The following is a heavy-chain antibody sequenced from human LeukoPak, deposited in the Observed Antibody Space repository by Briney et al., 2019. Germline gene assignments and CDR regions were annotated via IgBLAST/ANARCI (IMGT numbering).Heavy chain of an antibody. J-gene: IGHJ2*01. V-gene: IGHV3-33*06. CDR2: IWYDGSNK. CDR1: GFTFSSYG. Sequence: GGSLRLSCAASGFTFSSYGMHWVRQAPGKGLEWVAVIWYDGSNKYYADSVKGRFTISRDNSKNTLYLQMNSLRAEDTAVYYCAKQVLGIAAAGTSDWYFDLWGRGTLVTVSS. D-gene: IGHD6-13*01. CDR3: AKQVLGIAAAGTSDWYFDL.